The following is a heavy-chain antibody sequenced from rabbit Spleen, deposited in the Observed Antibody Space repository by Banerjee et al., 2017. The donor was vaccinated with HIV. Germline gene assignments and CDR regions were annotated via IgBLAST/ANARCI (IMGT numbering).Heavy chain of an antibody. CDR3: VRDLAGVIGWNFGW. CDR1: GFDVSRYYM. V-gene: IGHV1S45*01. D-gene: IGHD4-1*01. CDR2: INAVTGKA. Sequence: EQLEESGGGLVKPEGSLTLTCKASGFDVSRYYMSWVRQAPGKGLEWIACINAVTGKAVYASWAKGRFTFSKTSSTTVTLQMTSLTAADTATYFCVRDLAGVIGWNFGWWGPGTLVTVS. J-gene: IGHJ4*01.